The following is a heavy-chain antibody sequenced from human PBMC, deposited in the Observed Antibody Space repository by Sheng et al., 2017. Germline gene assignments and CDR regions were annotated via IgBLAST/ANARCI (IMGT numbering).Heavy chain of an antibody. CDR1: GFTFSNYG. CDR2: ISAYTGNT. V-gene: IGHV1-18*01. CDR3: ARVGGEWNGYGDS. J-gene: IGHJ4*02. Sequence: VRLVDSGGGLVQPGGSLRLSCAASGFTFSNYGISWVRQAPGQGLQWMGWISAYTGNTNYVREFQGRVTMTTDTSTNTAYMELRSLTSNDTAVYFCARVGGEWNGYGDSWGQGTLVIVSS. D-gene: IGHD5-12*01.